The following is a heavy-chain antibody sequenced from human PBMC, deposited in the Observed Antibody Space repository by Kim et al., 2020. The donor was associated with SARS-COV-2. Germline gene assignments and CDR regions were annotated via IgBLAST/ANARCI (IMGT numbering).Heavy chain of an antibody. V-gene: IGHV4-39*01. CDR3: ARGTEADDAFDV. J-gene: IGHJ3*01. Sequence: SETLSLTCSVSGVSINNRNFSWGWIRQPPGKGLEWIGNIYYSGNTFKNPSLRSRVTISVDTPKNQFSLRVTSVTATDTAIYYCARGTEADDAFDVWGRGTIVSV. D-gene: IGHD3-10*01. CDR2: IYYSGNT. CDR1: GVSINNRNFS.